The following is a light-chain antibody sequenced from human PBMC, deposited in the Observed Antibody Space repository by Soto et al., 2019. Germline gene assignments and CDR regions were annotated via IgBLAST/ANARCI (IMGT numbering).Light chain of an antibody. J-gene: IGLJ1*01. V-gene: IGLV1-44*01. CDR1: SSSIERNT. Sequence: QAVVTQPPSASGTPGQRVTISCSGDSSSIERNTVSWYQQLPGMAPKLLIYLNSRRPSGVPDRFSGSKSGTSASLAISGLQSEDEADYYCQSYDSSLYVFGTGTQLTVL. CDR3: QSYDSSLYV. CDR2: LNS.